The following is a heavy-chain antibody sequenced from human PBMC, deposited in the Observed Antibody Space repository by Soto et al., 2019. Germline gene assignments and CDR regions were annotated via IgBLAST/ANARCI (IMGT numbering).Heavy chain of an antibody. V-gene: IGHV1-18*01. CDR3: ARTRPMVNFPPPEES. CDR1: GYTFTNFV. D-gene: IGHD5-18*01. J-gene: IGHJ5*02. Sequence: GAVKVSCKSSGYTFTNFVISCVPEAPGQGLEWVGLINNYNGNTNYAQKFQGRVTMTTDTSTSTAYMELRSLRSDDTAVYYCARTRPMVNFPPPEESWGQGSLVTVSS. CDR2: INNYNGNT.